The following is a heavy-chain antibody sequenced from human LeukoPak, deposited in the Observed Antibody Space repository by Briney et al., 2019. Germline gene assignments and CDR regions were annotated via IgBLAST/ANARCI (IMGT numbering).Heavy chain of an antibody. D-gene: IGHD1-1*01. V-gene: IGHV4-34*01. J-gene: IGHJ4*02. CDR1: GGSFSGYY. Sequence: PSETLSLTCAVYGGSFSGYYWSWIRQPPGKGLEWIGEINHSGSTNYNPSLKSRVTISVDTSKNQFSLKLSSVTAADTAVYYCASRRTGIPVALSYWGQGTLVTVSS. CDR2: INHSGST. CDR3: ASRRTGIPVALSY.